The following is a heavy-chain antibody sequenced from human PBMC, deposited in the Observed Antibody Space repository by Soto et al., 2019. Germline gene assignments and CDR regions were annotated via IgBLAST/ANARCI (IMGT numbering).Heavy chain of an antibody. V-gene: IGHV4-4*07. Sequence: SETLSLTCTVSGGSISSYYWSWIRQPAGKGLEWIGRIYTSGSTNYNPSLKRRVTMSVDTSKNQFSLKLSSVTAADTAVYYCARMGDDFWNYGMDVWGQGTTVTVSS. D-gene: IGHD3-3*01. CDR1: GGSISSYY. CDR3: ARMGDDFWNYGMDV. J-gene: IGHJ6*02. CDR2: IYTSGST.